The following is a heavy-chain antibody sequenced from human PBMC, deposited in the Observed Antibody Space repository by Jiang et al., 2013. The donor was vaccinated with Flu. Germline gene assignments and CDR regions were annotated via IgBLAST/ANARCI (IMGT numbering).Heavy chain of an antibody. CDR2: IYYSGST. Sequence: ISSSSYYWGWIRQPPGKGLEWIGSIYYSGSTYYNPSLKSRVTIFVDTSKNHFSLKLSSVTAADTAVYYCAGIEYGDYLDYWGQGTLVTVSS. D-gene: IGHD4-17*01. J-gene: IGHJ4*02. CDR3: AGIEYGDYLDY. CDR1: ISSSSYY. V-gene: IGHV4-39*02.